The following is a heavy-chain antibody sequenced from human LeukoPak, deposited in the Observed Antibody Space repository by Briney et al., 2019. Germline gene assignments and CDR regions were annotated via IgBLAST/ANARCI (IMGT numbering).Heavy chain of an antibody. CDR1: GGSISSGSYY. J-gene: IGHJ4*02. Sequence: SETLSLTCTVSGGSISSGSYYWGWIRQPAGRGMEWIGRIYSSGSTNYNPSLKSRFTISVDTSKNQFSLKLSSVTAADTAVYYCARDRGYSSGWSFDYWGQGTLVTVSS. CDR3: ARDRGYSSGWSFDY. CDR2: IYSSGST. V-gene: IGHV4-61*02. D-gene: IGHD6-19*01.